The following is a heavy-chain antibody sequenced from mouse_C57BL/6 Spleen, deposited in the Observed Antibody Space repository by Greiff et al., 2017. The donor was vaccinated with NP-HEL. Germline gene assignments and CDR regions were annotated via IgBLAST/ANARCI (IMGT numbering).Heavy chain of an antibody. CDR3: ARAYSIAWFAY. D-gene: IGHD2-5*01. CDR2: INPSSGYT. V-gene: IGHV1-4*01. CDR1: GYTFTSYT. Sequence: VQLQQSGAELARPGASVKMSCKASGYTFTSYTMHWVKQRPGQGLEWIGYINPSSGYTKYNQKFKDKATLTADKSSSTAYMQLSSLTSEDSAVYYCARAYSIAWFAYWGQGTLVTVSA. J-gene: IGHJ3*01.